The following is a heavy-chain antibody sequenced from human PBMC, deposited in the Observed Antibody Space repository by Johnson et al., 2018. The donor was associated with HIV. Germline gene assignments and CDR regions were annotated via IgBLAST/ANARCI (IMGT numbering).Heavy chain of an antibody. D-gene: IGHD4-23*01. J-gene: IGHJ3*02. CDR2: IYSGGST. Sequence: VQLVESGGGLIQPGGSLRLSCAVFGFTVSRNYMSWVRQAPGKGLEWVSVIYSGGSTYYADSVKGRFTISRDNSKNTLYLQMDGLRPEDTAVYYCARGAGEAYGGNFRDAFDIWGQGTLVTVSS. CDR1: GFTVSRNY. CDR3: ARGAGEAYGGNFRDAFDI. V-gene: IGHV3-66*03.